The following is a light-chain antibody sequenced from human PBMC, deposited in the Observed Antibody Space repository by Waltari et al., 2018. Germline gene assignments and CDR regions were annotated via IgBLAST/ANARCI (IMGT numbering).Light chain of an antibody. J-gene: IGLJ2*01. V-gene: IGLV2-14*01. CDR2: DLT. Sequence: QSVLTQPASVSGSPGQPITISCTGTNSDIGSYSYVSWYQQYPGTAPKLIIYDLTERPSGVSTRFSGSKSGNTASLTISGLQADDEADYFCSSYTGRGTVIFGRGTMVTVL. CDR3: SSYTGRGTVI. CDR1: NSDIGSYSY.